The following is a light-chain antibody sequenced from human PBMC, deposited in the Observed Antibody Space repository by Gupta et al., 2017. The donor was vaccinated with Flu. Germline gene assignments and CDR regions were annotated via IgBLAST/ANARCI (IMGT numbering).Light chain of an antibody. J-gene: IGLJ3*02. CDR3: QVWDTRTDSWV. Sequence: SSVLTQPPSVSVAPGQTTSITCGGDDIGRKAVHWYQQKPGQAPVLVVYDDSDRPSGIPERFSGSNSGNTATLTINRVEAGDEADFYCQVWDTRTDSWVFGGGTKLTVL. CDR2: DDS. CDR1: DIGRKA. V-gene: IGLV3-21*02.